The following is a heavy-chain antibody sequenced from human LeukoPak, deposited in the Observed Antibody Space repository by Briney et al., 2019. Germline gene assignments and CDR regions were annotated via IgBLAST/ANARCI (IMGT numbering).Heavy chain of an antibody. D-gene: IGHD3-9*01. CDR3: AKAVLTGYYAGFDY. V-gene: IGHV3-30*04. Sequence: GRSLRLSCVASGFTFSNYAIHWVRQAPGKGLEWVAVISYDGSDNYYADSVKGRFTISRDNSKNTLYLQMNSLRPEDTAVYYCAKAVLTGYYAGFDYWGQGTLVTVSS. CDR2: ISYDGSDN. CDR1: GFTFSNYA. J-gene: IGHJ4*02.